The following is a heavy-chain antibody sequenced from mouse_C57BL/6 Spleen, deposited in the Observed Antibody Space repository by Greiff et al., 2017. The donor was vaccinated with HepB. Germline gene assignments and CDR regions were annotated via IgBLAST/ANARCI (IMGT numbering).Heavy chain of an antibody. CDR2: IRNKANGYTT. D-gene: IGHD2-1*01. V-gene: IGHV7-3*01. Sequence: VQGVESGGGLVQPGGSLSLSCAASGFTFTDYYMSWVRQPPGKALEWLGFIRNKANGYTTEYSASVKGRFTISRDNSQSILYLQMNALRAEDSATYYCAREGNPFYAMDYWGQGTSVTVSS. CDR3: AREGNPFYAMDY. CDR1: GFTFTDYY. J-gene: IGHJ4*01.